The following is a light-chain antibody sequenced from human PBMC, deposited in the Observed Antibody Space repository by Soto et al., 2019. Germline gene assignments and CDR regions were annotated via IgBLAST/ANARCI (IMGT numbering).Light chain of an antibody. CDR1: RDMGSD. V-gene: IGKV1-6*01. CDR3: LQDHDDSWT. J-gene: IGKJ1*01. CDR2: AAS. Sequence: ATQITQSPSSRSASVGDRITITCRASRDMGSDLSWYQQKPGKAHTLLIYAASNLKSGVPSRFRGSRSGTAFTLTVSSLQPEDFATYSCLQDHDDSWTFGQGTKVE.